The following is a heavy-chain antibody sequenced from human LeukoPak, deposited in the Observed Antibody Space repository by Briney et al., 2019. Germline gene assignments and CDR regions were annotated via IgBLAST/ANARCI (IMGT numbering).Heavy chain of an antibody. CDR1: GGSISSSNW. J-gene: IGHJ1*01. D-gene: IGHD1-26*01. CDR2: IYHSGST. CDR3: ARQEGSSGLEYFQY. Sequence: SGTLSLTCAVSGGSISSSNWWSWVRQPPGKGLEWIGEIYHSGSTYYTSSLKSRVTISVDTSKNHFSLKLSSVTAADTAVYYCARQEGSSGLEYFQYWGQGTLVTVSS. V-gene: IGHV4-4*02.